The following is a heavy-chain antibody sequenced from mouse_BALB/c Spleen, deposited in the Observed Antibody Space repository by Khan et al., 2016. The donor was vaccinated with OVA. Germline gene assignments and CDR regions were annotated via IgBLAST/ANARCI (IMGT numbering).Heavy chain of an antibody. CDR3: ARSWAMDY. V-gene: IGHV5-15*02. J-gene: IGHJ4*01. CDR1: GFTFSDYG. Sequence: EVQLMESGGGLVQPGGSRKLSCAASGFTFSDYGMAWVRQAPGKGPEWVAFISNLAYSIYYADTVTGRFTISVENAKNTLYLEMSSLRSEDTAMYYCARSWAMDYWGQGTSVTVSS. CDR2: ISNLAYSI.